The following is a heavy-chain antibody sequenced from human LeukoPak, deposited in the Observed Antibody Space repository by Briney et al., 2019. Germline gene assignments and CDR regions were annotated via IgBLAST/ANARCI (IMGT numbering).Heavy chain of an antibody. CDR3: ARDDVGATRDQGFQH. CDR2: IYYSGST. Sequence: SETLSLTCTVSGGSISSSSYYWGWIRQPPGKGLEWIGSIYYSGSTYYNPSLKSRVTISIDTSKNHFSLKLSSVTAADTAVYHCARDDVGATRDQGFQHWGQGTLVTVSS. V-gene: IGHV4-39*07. J-gene: IGHJ1*01. CDR1: GGSISSSSYY. D-gene: IGHD1-26*01.